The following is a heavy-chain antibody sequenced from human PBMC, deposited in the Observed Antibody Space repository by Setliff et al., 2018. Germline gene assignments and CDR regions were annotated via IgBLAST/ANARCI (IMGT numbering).Heavy chain of an antibody. V-gene: IGHV3-7*01. J-gene: IGHJ6*02. CDR1: GFTFSTHN. Sequence: GGSLRLSCAASGFTFSTHNMTWVRQAPGKGLEWVASITHDGSKTYILDSVKGRFTISRDNTKNSLYLQMNSLRGEDTAVYHCTRDQDYYGMDVWGQGTAVTVSS. CDR3: TRDQDYYGMDV. CDR2: ITHDGSKT.